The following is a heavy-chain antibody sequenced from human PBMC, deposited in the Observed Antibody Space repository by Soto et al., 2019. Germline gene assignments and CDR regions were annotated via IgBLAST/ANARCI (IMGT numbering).Heavy chain of an antibody. CDR3: ARRTRYHYDFWGGPSYYFDY. V-gene: IGHV4-34*01. CDR1: GGSFSGYY. CDR2: INHSGST. J-gene: IGHJ4*02. Sequence: QVQLQQGGAGLLKPSETLSLTCAVYGGSFSGYYWSWIRQPPGKGLEWIGEINHSGSTNYNPSLKSRVTISVDTAKNQFSLKLSSVTAADTAVYYCARRTRYHYDFWGGPSYYFDYWGQGTLVTVS. D-gene: IGHD3-3*01.